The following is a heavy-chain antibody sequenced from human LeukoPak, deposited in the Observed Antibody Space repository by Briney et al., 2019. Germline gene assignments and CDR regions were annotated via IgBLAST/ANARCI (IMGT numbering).Heavy chain of an antibody. CDR2: ISWNSGSI. CDR3: ARYRYCSGGSCYSPFDY. J-gene: IGHJ4*02. D-gene: IGHD2-15*01. Sequence: GRSLRLSCAASGFTFDDYAMHWVRQAPGKGLEWVSGISWNSGSIGYADSVKGRFTISRDNAKNSLYLQMNSLRAEDTALYYCARYRYCSGGSCYSPFDYWGQGTLVTVSS. CDR1: GFTFDDYA. V-gene: IGHV3-9*01.